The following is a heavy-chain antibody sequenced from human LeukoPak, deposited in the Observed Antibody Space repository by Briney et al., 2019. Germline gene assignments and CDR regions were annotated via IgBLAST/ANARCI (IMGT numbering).Heavy chain of an antibody. CDR1: GFTFSDYS. D-gene: IGHD3-9*01. CDR3: ARNLRYFDWLLRTNAFDF. J-gene: IGHJ3*01. Sequence: GGSLRLSCAASGFTFSDYSMNWVRQAPGKGLEWVSSISSSSSHIYYADSVKGRFTISRDNTKNSLYLQMNRLRDEDTAVYSCARNLRYFDWLLRTNAFDFWGQGTMVTVSS. CDR2: ISSSSSHI. V-gene: IGHV3-21*01.